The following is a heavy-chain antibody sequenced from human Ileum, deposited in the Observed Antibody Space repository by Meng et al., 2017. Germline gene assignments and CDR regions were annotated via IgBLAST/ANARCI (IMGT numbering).Heavy chain of an antibody. CDR2: IYLAGSP. Sequence: QVQLQESAPGLVELSGTPSRTCTVSGGFISSSFYWSWVRQSPGKGLEWIGQIYLAGSPNYTPSLESRVTISVDKSKNQFSLRLTSVTAADTAIFYCVRHGGKYFDSWGQGTLVTVSS. V-gene: IGHV4-4*02. J-gene: IGHJ4*02. D-gene: IGHD2-15*01. CDR1: GGFISSSFY. CDR3: VRHGGKYFDS.